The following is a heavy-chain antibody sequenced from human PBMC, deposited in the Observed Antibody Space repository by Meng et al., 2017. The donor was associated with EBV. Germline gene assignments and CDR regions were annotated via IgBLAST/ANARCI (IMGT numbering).Heavy chain of an antibody. J-gene: IGHJ4*02. CDR2: AHYSGRT. CDR3: ARPFPSIVSPRLDPFGE. Sequence: QLQLQESGPGQVKPSGSLSLTCTVPGDSISSFYYWAWPLAPPGRGLEWIGSAHYSGRTYYSPSLRSRVTVSIDTSKNQFSLRLTSVTAADTALYYCARPFPSIVSPRLDPFGEWGQGALVTVSS. V-gene: IGHV4-39*01. CDR1: GDSISSFYY. D-gene: IGHD5/OR15-5a*01.